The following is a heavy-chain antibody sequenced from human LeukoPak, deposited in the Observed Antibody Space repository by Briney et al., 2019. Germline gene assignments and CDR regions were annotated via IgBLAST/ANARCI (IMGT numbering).Heavy chain of an antibody. V-gene: IGHV1-69*06. CDR1: GGTFSSYA. D-gene: IGHD6-19*01. CDR3: ARPCSSGWYIPPWEPNWFDP. J-gene: IGHJ5*02. CDR2: IIPIFGTA. Sequence: SVKVSCKASGGTFSSYAISWVRQAPGQGIEWMGGIIPIFGTANYAQKFQGRVTITADKSTSTAYMELSSLRSEDTAVYYCARPCSSGWYIPPWEPNWFDPWGQGTLVTVSS.